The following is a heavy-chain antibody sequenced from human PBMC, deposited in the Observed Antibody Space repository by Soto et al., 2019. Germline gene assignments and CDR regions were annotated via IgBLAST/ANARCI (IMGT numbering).Heavy chain of an antibody. Sequence: QVQLVQSGAEVKKPGSSVKVSCKASGGTFTNYTISWVRQAPGQGLEWVGGIIPMFGTTNHAQKYQGRVTINANKSTTTAHMELSSRLSEDTAVDYCGIGSGLRNGDWPFEYWGQGTLVTVSS. CDR2: IIPMFGTT. CDR3: GIGSGLRNGDWPFEY. CDR1: GGTFTNYT. V-gene: IGHV1-69*06. J-gene: IGHJ4*02. D-gene: IGHD3-9*01.